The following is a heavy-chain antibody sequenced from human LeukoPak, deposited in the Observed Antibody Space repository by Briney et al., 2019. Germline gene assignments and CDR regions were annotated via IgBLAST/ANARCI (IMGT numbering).Heavy chain of an antibody. CDR3: ARERGYSYGYDDY. CDR1: GYSISSGYY. J-gene: IGHJ4*02. CDR2: IYHSGST. Sequence: SETLSLTCAVSGYSISSGYYWGWIQQPPGKGLEWIGSIYHSGSTYYNPSLKSRVTISVDTSKNQFSLKLSSVTAADTAVYYCARERGYSYGYDDYWGQGTLVTVSS. V-gene: IGHV4-38-2*02. D-gene: IGHD5-18*01.